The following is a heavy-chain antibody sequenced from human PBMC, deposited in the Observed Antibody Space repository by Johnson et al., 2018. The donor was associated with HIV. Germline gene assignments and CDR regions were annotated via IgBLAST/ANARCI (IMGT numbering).Heavy chain of an antibody. V-gene: IGHV3-30*04. CDR2: ISYDGSNK. CDR1: GFTFRNYA. CDR3: ARVRAGRENAFDI. J-gene: IGHJ3*02. D-gene: IGHD1-26*01. Sequence: HVQLVESGGGVVQPGTSLRLSCAASGFTFRNYAMHWVRQAPGKGLEWVAVISYDGSNKYYADSVKCRFTISRDNSKNTLSLQMNSPRVDDTAIYYCARVRAGRENAFDIWGQGTMVTVSS.